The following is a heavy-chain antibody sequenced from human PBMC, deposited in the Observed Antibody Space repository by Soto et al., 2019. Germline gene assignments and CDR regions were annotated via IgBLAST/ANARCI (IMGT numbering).Heavy chain of an antibody. D-gene: IGHD1-1*01. CDR1: GYTFTSYG. Sequence: GASVKVSCKASGYTFTSYGISWVRQAPGQGLEWMGWISAYNGNTNYAQKLQGRVTMTTDTSTSTAYMELRSLRSDDTAVYYCARTVGTTGTTLKNWFDPWGQGTLVTVSS. V-gene: IGHV1-18*01. CDR2: ISAYNGNT. CDR3: ARTVGTTGTTLKNWFDP. J-gene: IGHJ5*02.